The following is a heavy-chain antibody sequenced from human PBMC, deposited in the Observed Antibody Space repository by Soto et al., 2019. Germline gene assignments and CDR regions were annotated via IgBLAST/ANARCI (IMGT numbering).Heavy chain of an antibody. Sequence: PGGSLRLSCAASGFTFTDYALSWFRQAPGKGLEWVATISVIGGSTYIADSVKGRLSISRDNSKNTVSLLMNSLRAEDTAVYFCAKGSSGYISIWYYFDYWGRGTLVTVSS. J-gene: IGHJ4*02. CDR3: AKGSSGYISIWYYFDY. D-gene: IGHD6-13*01. CDR1: GFTFTDYA. CDR2: ISVIGGST. V-gene: IGHV3-23*01.